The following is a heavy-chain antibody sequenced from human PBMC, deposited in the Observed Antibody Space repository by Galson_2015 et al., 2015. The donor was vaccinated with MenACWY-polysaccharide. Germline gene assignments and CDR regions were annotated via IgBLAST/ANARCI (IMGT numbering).Heavy chain of an antibody. Sequence: SETLSLTCPVSSGSFTSGNYYWGWIRQPPGKGLEYIVTIYNDGRIYNSPSLKSRITISVDTSKNKFPLNLNSVTAADTAVYYCAGGRTQATSSCFGSWGQGTLVTVSS. V-gene: IGHV4-39*06. CDR2: IYNDGRI. D-gene: IGHD3-22*01. CDR1: SGSFTSGNYY. CDR3: AGGRTQATSSCFGS. J-gene: IGHJ1*01.